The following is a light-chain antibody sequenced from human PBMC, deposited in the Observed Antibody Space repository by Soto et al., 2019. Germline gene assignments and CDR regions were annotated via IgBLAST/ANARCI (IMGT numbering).Light chain of an antibody. V-gene: IGKV3-11*01. CDR2: DAS. CDR1: QSVNTY. CDR3: QQRKAWPIT. J-gene: IGKJ4*01. Sequence: EIVLTQSPATLSLSPGERATLSCRASQSVNTYLAWYQQKPGQAPRLLIYDASNRATGIPARFSGGGSGTDCTRTSSSLEPEDFAVYYCQQRKAWPITFGGGTTVEI.